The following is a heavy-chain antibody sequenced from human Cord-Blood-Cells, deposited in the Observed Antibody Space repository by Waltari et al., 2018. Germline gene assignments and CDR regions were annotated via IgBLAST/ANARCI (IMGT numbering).Heavy chain of an antibody. CDR2: INHSGST. D-gene: IGHD3-3*01. V-gene: IGHV4-34*01. CDR1: GGSFSGYY. Sequence: QVQLQQWGAGLLKPSETLSHTCAVYGGSFSGYYWSWIRQPPGKGPAGFGEINHSGSTNYNPSLKSRVTISVDTSKNQFSLKLSSVTAADTAVYYCARGRVTYYDFWSGGYYYYYYMDVWGKGTTVTVSS. CDR3: ARGRVTYYDFWSGGYYYYYYMDV. J-gene: IGHJ6*03.